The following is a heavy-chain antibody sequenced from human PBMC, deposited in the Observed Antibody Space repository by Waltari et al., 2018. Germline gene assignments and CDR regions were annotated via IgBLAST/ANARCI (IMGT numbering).Heavy chain of an antibody. CDR1: GFTVSRKY. CDR2: IYTDDRT. Sequence: EVQLVASGGGFVEPGGSLRLSCAASGFTVSRKYMTWVRQAPGKGLEWVSLIYTDDRTFYADSVKGRFTISRHDSTNTLFLQMSGLRVEDTALYYCASRPGGDYPYFDYWGQGTLVTVSS. V-gene: IGHV3-53*04. D-gene: IGHD4-17*01. J-gene: IGHJ4*02. CDR3: ASRPGGDYPYFDY.